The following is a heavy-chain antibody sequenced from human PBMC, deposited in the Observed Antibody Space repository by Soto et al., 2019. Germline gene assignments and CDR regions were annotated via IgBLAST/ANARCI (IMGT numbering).Heavy chain of an antibody. Sequence: PSETLSLTCTVSGGSISSWGYYWSWIRQHPGKGLEWIGYIYYSGSTYYNPSLKSRVTISVDTSKNQFSLKLSSVTAADTAVYYCAREYIVVVPAAIQAWGGWFDPWGQGTLVTVSS. V-gene: IGHV4-31*02. D-gene: IGHD2-2*02. CDR3: AREYIVVVPAAIQAWGGWFDP. CDR2: IYYSGST. CDR1: GGSISSWGYY. J-gene: IGHJ5*02.